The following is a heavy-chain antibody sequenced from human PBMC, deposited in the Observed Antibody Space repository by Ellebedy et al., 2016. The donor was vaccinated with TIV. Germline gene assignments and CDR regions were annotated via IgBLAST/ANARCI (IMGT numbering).Heavy chain of an antibody. CDR2: IKQDGSDK. CDR3: ARQTVATSVNDAFDI. CDR1: GLTFSRYW. V-gene: IGHV3-7*01. J-gene: IGHJ3*02. Sequence: GESLKISCVDSGLTFSRYWMSWVRQTPGRGLEWVANIKQDGSDKNYVDSVKGRFTISRDNAKNALYLQMNSLRAEDTAVYYCARQTVATSVNDAFDIWGLGTVVTVSS. D-gene: IGHD4-17*01.